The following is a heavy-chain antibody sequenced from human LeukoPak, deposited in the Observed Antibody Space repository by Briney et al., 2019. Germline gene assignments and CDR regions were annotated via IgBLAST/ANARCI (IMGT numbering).Heavy chain of an antibody. D-gene: IGHD3-16*01. CDR1: GFTFSSYA. J-gene: IGHJ4*02. V-gene: IGHV3-23*01. CDR2: ISGSGGST. Sequence: HPGGSLRLSCAASGFTFSSYAMSWVRQAPGKGLEWVSAISGSGGSTYYADSVKGRFTISRDNSKNTLYLQMNSLRAEDTAVYYCAKGRKKMITFGGVNFDYWGQGTLVTVSS. CDR3: AKGRKKMITFGGVNFDY.